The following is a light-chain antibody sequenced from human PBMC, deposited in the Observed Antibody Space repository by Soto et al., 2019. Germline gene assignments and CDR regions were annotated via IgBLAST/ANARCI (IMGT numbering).Light chain of an antibody. J-gene: IGKJ3*01. CDR2: DVS. CDR1: QSVSNY. V-gene: IGKV3-11*01. CDR3: QLRSDWPPFFS. Sequence: EIVLTQSPDTLSLSPGERATLSCRASQSVSNYLAWYQQKPGQAPRLLMYDVSTRATGIPARFSGSGSGTDFTLTISSLEPEDFAVYYCQLRSDWPPFFSFGPGTKVHIK.